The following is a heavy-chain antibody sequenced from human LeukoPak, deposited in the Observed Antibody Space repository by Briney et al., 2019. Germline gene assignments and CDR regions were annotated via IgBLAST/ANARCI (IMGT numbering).Heavy chain of an antibody. CDR3: ARVNVGSAIFEPNWFDP. CDR1: GESVSSNSAA. J-gene: IGHJ5*02. D-gene: IGHD3-3*01. CDR2: IYYRSKSKWYN. Sequence: SQTLSLTCAISGESVSSNSAAWNWIRQSPSRGLEWLGRIYYRSKSKWYNDYAVSVESRITINPDTSKNQFSLQLNSVTPEDTAVYYCARVNVGSAIFEPNWFDPWGQGTLVTVSS. V-gene: IGHV6-1*01.